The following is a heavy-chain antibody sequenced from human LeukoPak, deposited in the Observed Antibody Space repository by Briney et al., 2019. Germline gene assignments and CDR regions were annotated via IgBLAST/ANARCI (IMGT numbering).Heavy chain of an antibody. V-gene: IGHV4-34*01. CDR2: INHSGST. D-gene: IGHD6-19*01. CDR1: GGSFSGYC. J-gene: IGHJ4*02. Sequence: SETLSLTCAVYGGSFSGYCWSCICQPPGKGLEWIGEINHSGSTNYNPSLKSRVTISVDTSKNQFSLKLSSVTAADTAVYYCARRSIAVANDYWGQGTLVTVSS. CDR3: ARRSIAVANDY.